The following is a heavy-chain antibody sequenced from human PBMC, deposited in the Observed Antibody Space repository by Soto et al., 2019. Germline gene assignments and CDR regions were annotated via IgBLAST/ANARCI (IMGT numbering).Heavy chain of an antibody. D-gene: IGHD3-22*01. J-gene: IGHJ4*02. V-gene: IGHV3-15*07. Sequence: LRLSCAASGFSFNKAWMNWVRQAPGKGLEWVGRIKSKTDGGTTDYAAPVKGRFTISRDDSENTLSLQMNSLKTEDTALYYCTVDSSGYGPDFDYWGQGTLVTVSS. CDR1: GFSFNKAW. CDR3: TVDSSGYGPDFDY. CDR2: IKSKTDGGTT.